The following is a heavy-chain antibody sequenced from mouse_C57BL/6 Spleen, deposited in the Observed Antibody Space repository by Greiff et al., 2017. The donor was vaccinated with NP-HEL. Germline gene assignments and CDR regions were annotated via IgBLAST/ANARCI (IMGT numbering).Heavy chain of an antibody. D-gene: IGHD2-5*01. CDR1: GFTFSSYS. V-gene: IGHV5-4*01. J-gene: IGHJ3*01. Sequence: EVKLVESGGGLVKPGGSLKLSCAASGFTFSSYSMSWVRQTPEKRLEWVATISDGGSYTYYPDNVKGRFTISRDNAKNNLYLQMSHLKSEDTAMDYCARETLYYSNPFAYWGQGTLVTVSA. CDR3: ARETLYYSNPFAY. CDR2: ISDGGSYT.